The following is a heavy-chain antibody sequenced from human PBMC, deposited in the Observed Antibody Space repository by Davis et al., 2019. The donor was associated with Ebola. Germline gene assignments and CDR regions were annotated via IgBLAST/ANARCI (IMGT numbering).Heavy chain of an antibody. CDR3: TRGPSYDSGVIGAFDI. Sequence: ASVKVSCKASGYTFTRYGISWVRQAPGEGPEWMAWTSGHSDNPKYAPKVQDRVTVTTDRSTHTAYLELRSLRSDDTAVYYCTRGPSYDSGVIGAFDIWGQGTTITVSS. D-gene: IGHD4-17*01. CDR2: TSGHSDNP. CDR1: GYTFTRYG. J-gene: IGHJ3*02. V-gene: IGHV1-18*01.